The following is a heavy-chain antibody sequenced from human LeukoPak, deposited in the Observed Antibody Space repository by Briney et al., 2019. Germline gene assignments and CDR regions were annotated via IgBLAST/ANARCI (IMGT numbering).Heavy chain of an antibody. V-gene: IGHV5-51*01. J-gene: IGHJ3*02. CDR3: ARRGGRSYYYDSSGDAFDI. CDR2: IYPGDSDT. CDR1: GYSFTTHW. D-gene: IGHD3-22*01. Sequence: GESLKISCKASGYSFTTHWIGWVRQMPGKGLEWMGIIYPGDSDTRYSPSFQGHVTISADKSISTAYLQWSSLKASDTAMYYCARRGGRSYYYDSSGDAFDIWGQGTMVTVSS.